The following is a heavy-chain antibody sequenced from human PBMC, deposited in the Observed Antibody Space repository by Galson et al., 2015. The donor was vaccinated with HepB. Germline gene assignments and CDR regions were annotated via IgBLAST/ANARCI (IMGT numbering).Heavy chain of an antibody. CDR3: ATQPFYSSSWYMGFDY. J-gene: IGHJ4*02. CDR2: IYYSGST. V-gene: IGHV4-39*01. Sequence: SETLSLTCTVSGGSISSSSYYWGWIRQPPGKGLEWIGSIYYSGSTYYNPSLKSRVTISVDTSKNQFSLKLSSVTAADTAVYYCATQPFYSSSWYMGFDYWGQGTLVTVSS. D-gene: IGHD6-13*01. CDR1: GGSISSSSYY.